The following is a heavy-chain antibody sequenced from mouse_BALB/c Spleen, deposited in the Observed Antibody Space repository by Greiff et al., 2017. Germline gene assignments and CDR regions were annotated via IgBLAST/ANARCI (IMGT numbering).Heavy chain of an antibody. Sequence: EVNVVESGGGLVKPGGSLKLSCAASGFTFSSYTMSWVRQTPEKRLEWVATISSGGSYTYYPDSVKGRFTISRDNAKNTLYLQMSSLKSEDTAMYYCTRGEDYRYGYAMDYWGQGTSVTVSS. CDR2: ISSGGSYT. CDR1: GFTFSSYT. J-gene: IGHJ4*01. V-gene: IGHV5-6-4*01. CDR3: TRGEDYRYGYAMDY. D-gene: IGHD2-14*01.